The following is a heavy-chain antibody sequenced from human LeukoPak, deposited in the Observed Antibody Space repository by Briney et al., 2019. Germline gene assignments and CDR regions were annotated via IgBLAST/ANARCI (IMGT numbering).Heavy chain of an antibody. D-gene: IGHD4-17*01. CDR3: ARDRDYGDYLRAFDI. CDR2: IIPIFGTA. Sequence: ALVKVSCKASGYTFTGYYMHWVRQAPGQGLEWMGRIIPIFGTANYAQKFQGRVTITTDESTSTAYMELSSLRSEDTAVYYCARDRDYGDYLRAFDIWGQGTMVTVSS. V-gene: IGHV1-69*05. CDR1: GYTFTGYY. J-gene: IGHJ3*02.